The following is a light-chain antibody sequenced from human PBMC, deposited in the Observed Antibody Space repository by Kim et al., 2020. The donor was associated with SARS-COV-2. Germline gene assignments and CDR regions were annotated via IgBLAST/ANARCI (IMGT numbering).Light chain of an antibody. Sequence: QSALTQPRSVSGSPGQSVTISCTGTSSDVGAFNYVSWYQQHPDKAPKLLIYDVTKRPSGVPDRFSGSKSGNTASLTISGLQAEDEAHYSCCSHGGNYTNVIFGGGTQLTVL. V-gene: IGLV2-11*01. CDR2: DVT. J-gene: IGLJ2*01. CDR1: SSDVGAFNY. CDR3: CSHGGNYTNVI.